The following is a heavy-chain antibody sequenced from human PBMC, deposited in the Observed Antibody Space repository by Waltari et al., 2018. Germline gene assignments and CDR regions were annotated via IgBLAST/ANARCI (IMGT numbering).Heavy chain of an antibody. CDR3: ARRGRGEEGRWFDP. V-gene: IGHV5-51*01. CDR2: LYPCDSDT. D-gene: IGHD2-15*01. CDR1: GYTFSSQW. Sequence: EVQLEQSGAEVKEPGESLKISCKGSGYTFSSQWIAWVRQMPGQGLEWMGFLYPCDSDTRYSPSFQGQVTISAYKSISTAYLQWRSLKASVTGIYYCARRGRGEEGRWFDPWGQGTMVTVSS. J-gene: IGHJ5*02.